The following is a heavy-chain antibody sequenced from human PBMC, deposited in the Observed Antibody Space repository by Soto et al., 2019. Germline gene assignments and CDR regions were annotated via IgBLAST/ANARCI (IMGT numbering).Heavy chain of an antibody. D-gene: IGHD3-10*01. J-gene: IGHJ4*02. CDR1: GFSLSTSGVG. CDR3: VHIRYGSGLFDY. V-gene: IGHV2-5*02. CDR2: IYWDDDK. Sequence: QITLKESGPTLVKPTQTLTLTCNFSGFSLSTSGVGVGWIRQPPGKALEWLALIYWDDDKRYSPSLKSSLTITKDTSKNQVVLKKTNMYPVETAKYYCVHIRYGSGLFDYWGQGTLVTVSS.